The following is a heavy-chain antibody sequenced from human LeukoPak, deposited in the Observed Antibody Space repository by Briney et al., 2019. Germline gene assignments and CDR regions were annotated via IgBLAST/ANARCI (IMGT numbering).Heavy chain of an antibody. CDR2: IYHTGST. CDR3: ARAVAIVGLYYFDV. Sequence: SQTLSLTCAVSGVPISSGGYSWSWLRQPPGQGLEWLGDIYHTGSTDYIPSLKSRLTISLDGSKNQFSLEVTSVTAADTAVYYCARAVAIVGLYYFDVWGRGTMVTVSS. V-gene: IGHV4-30-2*01. D-gene: IGHD2-21*01. CDR1: GVPISSGGYS. J-gene: IGHJ2*01.